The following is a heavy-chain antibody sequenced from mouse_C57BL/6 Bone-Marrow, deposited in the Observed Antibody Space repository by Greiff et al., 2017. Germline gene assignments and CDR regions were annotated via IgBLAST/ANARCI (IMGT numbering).Heavy chain of an antibody. Sequence: QVQLKESGAELARPGASVKLSCKASGYTFTSYGISWVKQRTGQGLEWIGEIYPRSGNTYYNEKFKGKATLTADKSSSTAYMELRSLTSEDSAVYFCARGGFITTVVAAGDYWGQGTTLTVSS. CDR1: GYTFTSYG. D-gene: IGHD1-1*01. CDR2: IYPRSGNT. J-gene: IGHJ2*01. CDR3: ARGGFITTVVAAGDY. V-gene: IGHV1-81*01.